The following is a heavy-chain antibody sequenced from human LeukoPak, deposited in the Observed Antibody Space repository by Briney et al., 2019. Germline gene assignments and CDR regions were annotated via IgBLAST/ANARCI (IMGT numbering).Heavy chain of an antibody. CDR1: GGSISSYY. J-gene: IGHJ6*03. CDR2: IYTSGST. D-gene: IGHD6-13*01. Sequence: SETLSLTCTVSGGSISSYYWSWIRQPAGKGLEWIGRIYTSGSTNYNPSLKSRVTISVDTSKNQFSLKLSSVTAADTAVYYCARDRVGQQLVGRNYYYYYMDVWGKGTTVTISS. CDR3: ARDRVGQQLVGRNYYYYYMDV. V-gene: IGHV4-4*07.